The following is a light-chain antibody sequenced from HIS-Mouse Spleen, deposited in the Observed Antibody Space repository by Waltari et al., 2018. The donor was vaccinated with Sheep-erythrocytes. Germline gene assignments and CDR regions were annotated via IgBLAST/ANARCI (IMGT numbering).Light chain of an antibody. CDR1: SPNIGAGYG. CDR3: QSYDSSLSGYVV. J-gene: IGLJ2*01. CDR2: GNS. V-gene: IGLV1-40*01. Sequence: QSVLTQPPSVSGAPGQRVTISCTGSSPNIGAGYGVHWYQQLPGTAPKLLIYGNSNRPSGVPDRFSGSKSGTSASLAITGLQAEDEADYYCQSYDSSLSGYVVFGGGTKLTVL.